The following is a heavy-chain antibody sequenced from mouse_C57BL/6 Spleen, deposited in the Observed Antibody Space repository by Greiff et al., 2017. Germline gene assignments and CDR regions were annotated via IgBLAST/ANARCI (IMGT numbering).Heavy chain of an antibody. CDR1: GFTFSSYG. D-gene: IGHD2-4*01. V-gene: IGHV5-6*01. CDR3: ARGDYDYDGGFAY. J-gene: IGHJ3*01. CDR2: ISSGGSYT. Sequence: EVKLVESGGDLVKPGGSLKLSCAASGFTFSSYGMSWVRQTPDKRLEWVATISSGGSYTYYPDSVKGRFTISRDNAKNTLYLQMSSLKSEDTAMYYCARGDYDYDGGFAYWGQGTLVTVSA.